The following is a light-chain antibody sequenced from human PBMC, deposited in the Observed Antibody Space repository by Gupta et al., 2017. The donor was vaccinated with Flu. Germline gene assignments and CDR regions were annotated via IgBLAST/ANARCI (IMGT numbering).Light chain of an antibody. Sequence: EIVLTQSPGTLSLSPGETATLSCRASQSVSSNSLAWYQQKPGQAPRLLIFGASSSATGIPDRFSGSGSGTXFTLSIXRREPEAFAVYCCHEECSSPFTFGXGTKVEIK. CDR2: GAS. CDR1: QSVSSNS. V-gene: IGKV3-20*01. CDR3: HEECSSPFT. J-gene: IGKJ3*01.